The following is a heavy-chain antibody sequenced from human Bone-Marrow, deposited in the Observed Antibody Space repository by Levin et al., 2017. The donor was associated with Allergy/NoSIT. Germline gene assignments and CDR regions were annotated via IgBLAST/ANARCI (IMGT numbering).Heavy chain of an antibody. V-gene: IGHV1-69*13. CDR2: IIPIFGTA. Sequence: SVKVSCKASGGTFSSYAISWVRQAPGQGLEWMGGIIPIFGTANYAQKFQGRVTITADESTSTAYMELSSLRSEDTAVYYCARVGTESGSYYVADPYFDYWGQGTLVTVSS. CDR3: ARVGTESGSYYVADPYFDY. D-gene: IGHD1-26*01. CDR1: GGTFSSYA. J-gene: IGHJ4*02.